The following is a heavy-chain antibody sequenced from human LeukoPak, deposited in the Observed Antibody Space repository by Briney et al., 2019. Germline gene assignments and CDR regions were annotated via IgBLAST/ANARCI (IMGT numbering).Heavy chain of an antibody. CDR1: GFSFSSYA. V-gene: IGHV3-23*01. D-gene: IGHD3-3*01. Sequence: GGSLRLSCEASGFSFSSYATSWVRQAPGKGLEWVSGISGSGGTTYYAGSVKGRFTFSRDISKNTLYLQMSSLRAGDTAVYYCARDLYADFWSGSVFDYWGRGTLVTVSS. J-gene: IGHJ4*02. CDR2: ISGSGGTT. CDR3: ARDLYADFWSGSVFDY.